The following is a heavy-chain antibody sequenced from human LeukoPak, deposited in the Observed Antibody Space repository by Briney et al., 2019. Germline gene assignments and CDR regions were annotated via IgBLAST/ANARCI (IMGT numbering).Heavy chain of an antibody. CDR3: ARSPGILGTNYFDY. CDR1: GFTFSSYA. J-gene: IGHJ4*02. Sequence: GGSLRLSCAASGFTFSSYAMHWVRQAPGKGLEWVAVISYDGSNRNYANSVKGRFTISGDNSKNTLYLQMNSLRAEDTSVYYCARSPGILGTNYFDYWGQGTLVTVSS. V-gene: IGHV3-30*04. CDR2: ISYDGSNR. D-gene: IGHD1-26*01.